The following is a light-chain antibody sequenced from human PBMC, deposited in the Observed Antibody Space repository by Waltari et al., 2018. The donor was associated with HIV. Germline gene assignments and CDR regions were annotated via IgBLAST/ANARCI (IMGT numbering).Light chain of an antibody. V-gene: IGLV2-11*01. CDR3: CSYAGNFIYV. Sequence: QSALTQPRSVSGSPRHSVTISCTGTSRDIGIYNYVSWYHQHPGKAPKLLIADVTRRPSGVPDRFSGSKSGNTASLTISGLQADDEADYYCCSYAGNFIYVFGTGTKVTVL. CDR2: DVT. CDR1: SRDIGIYNY. J-gene: IGLJ1*01.